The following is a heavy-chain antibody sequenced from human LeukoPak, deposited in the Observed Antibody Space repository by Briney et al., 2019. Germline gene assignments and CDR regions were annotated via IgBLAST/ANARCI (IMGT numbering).Heavy chain of an antibody. V-gene: IGHV4-38-2*02. CDR1: GYSISSGYY. CDR2: IYHSGST. Sequence: PSETLSLTCTVSGYSISSGYYWGWIRQPPGKGLEWIGSIYHSGSTYYNPSLKSRVTISVDTSKNQFSLKLSSVTAADTAVYYCARDHYAMNYYDSSGTGDGPDYWGQGTLVTVSS. J-gene: IGHJ4*02. D-gene: IGHD3-22*01. CDR3: ARDHYAMNYYDSSGTGDGPDY.